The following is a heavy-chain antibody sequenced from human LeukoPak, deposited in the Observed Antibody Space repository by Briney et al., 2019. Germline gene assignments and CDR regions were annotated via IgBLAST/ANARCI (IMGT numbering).Heavy chain of an antibody. Sequence: GGSLRLSCAASGFTFSGYAMSWVRQAPGKGLEWVSAIGGSGGSTYYADSVKGRFTISRDNSKNTLYLQMNSLRAEDTAVYYCAREKYSSPSVPFDYWGQGTLVTVAS. J-gene: IGHJ4*02. V-gene: IGHV3-23*01. CDR2: IGGSGGST. CDR3: AREKYSSPSVPFDY. CDR1: GFTFSGYA. D-gene: IGHD6-6*01.